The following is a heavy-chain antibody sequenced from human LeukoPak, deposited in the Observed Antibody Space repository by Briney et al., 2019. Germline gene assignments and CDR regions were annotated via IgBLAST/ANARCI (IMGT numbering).Heavy chain of an antibody. J-gene: IGHJ4*02. CDR3: ARSTHSTGGSQYSSDH. CDR2: ISGGGGST. Sequence: GGSLRLSCPASGFIFSSYAMSWVRQAPGKGLEWVSAISGGGGSTYYADSVKGRFTISRDNSKNTLYLQMNSLRAEDTAVYFCARSTHSTGGSQYSSDHWGQGTLVTVSS. V-gene: IGHV3-23*01. CDR1: GFIFSSYA. D-gene: IGHD1-26*01.